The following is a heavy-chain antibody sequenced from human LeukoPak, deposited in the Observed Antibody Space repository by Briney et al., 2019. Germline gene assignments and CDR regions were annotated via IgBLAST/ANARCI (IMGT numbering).Heavy chain of an antibody. CDR1: GFTFSSYA. J-gene: IGHJ4*02. CDR2: ISHDGSNK. V-gene: IGHV3-30-3*01. CDR3: ARDLRRNDY. Sequence: GGSLRLSCAASGFTFSSYAMHWVRQAPGKGLEWVAVISHDGSNKYYADSVKGRFTISRDNSKNTLYLQMNSLRAEDTAVYYCARDLRRNDYWGQGTLVTVSS.